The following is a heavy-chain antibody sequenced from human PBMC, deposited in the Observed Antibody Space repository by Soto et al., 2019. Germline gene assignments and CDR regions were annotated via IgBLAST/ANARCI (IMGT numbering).Heavy chain of an antibody. CDR1: GFTFSTYS. J-gene: IGHJ3*02. V-gene: IGHV3-48*04. CDR3: ARYLIIPRAFDI. Sequence: GSLRLSCSVSGFTFSTYSMAWIRQAPGKGLEWLSYISSSSSVIYYADSVKGRITVSGDNGKNALILQMHSLRADDTAVYYCARYLIIPRAFDIWGQGTAVTVS. CDR2: ISSSSSVI. D-gene: IGHD2-21*01.